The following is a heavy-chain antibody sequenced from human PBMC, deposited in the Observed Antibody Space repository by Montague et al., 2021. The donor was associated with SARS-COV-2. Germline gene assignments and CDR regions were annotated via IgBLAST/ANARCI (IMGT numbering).Heavy chain of an antibody. CDR3: AASTIFGVVIILDY. D-gene: IGHD3-3*01. CDR2: FDPEDGET. J-gene: IGHJ4*02. V-gene: IGHV1-24*01. Sequence: SVKVSCKVSGYTLTELSMHWVRQAPGKGLEWMGGFDPEDGETIYAQKFQGRVTMTEDTSTDTAYMELSSLRSEDTAVYYCAASTIFGVVIILDYWGQGTLVTVSS. CDR1: GYTLTELS.